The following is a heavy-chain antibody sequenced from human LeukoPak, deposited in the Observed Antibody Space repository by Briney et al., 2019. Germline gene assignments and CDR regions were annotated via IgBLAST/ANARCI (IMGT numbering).Heavy chain of an antibody. CDR1: GFTFSSYA. J-gene: IGHJ4*02. Sequence: GGSLRLSCAASGFTFSSYAMHWVRQAPGKGLERVAVISYDGSNKYYADSVKGRFTISRDNSKNTLYVQMNSLRAEDTAVYYCARDRLGGSYYPHYWGQGTLVTVSS. D-gene: IGHD1-26*01. V-gene: IGHV3-30-3*01. CDR3: ARDRLGGSYYPHY. CDR2: ISYDGSNK.